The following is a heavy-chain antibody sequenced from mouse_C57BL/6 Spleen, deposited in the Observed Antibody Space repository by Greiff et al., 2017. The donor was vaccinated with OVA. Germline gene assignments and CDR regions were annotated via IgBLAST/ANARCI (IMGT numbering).Heavy chain of an antibody. D-gene: IGHD4-1*01. CDR3: ARDREGTAPWFAY. Sequence: DVKLVESGGGLVKPGGSLKLSCAASGFTFSSYAMSWVRQTPEKRLEWVATISDGGSYTYYPDNVKGRFTISRDNAKNNLYLQMSHLKSEDTAMYYCARDREGTAPWFAYWGQGTLVTVSA. CDR1: GFTFSSYA. J-gene: IGHJ3*01. V-gene: IGHV5-4*01. CDR2: ISDGGSYT.